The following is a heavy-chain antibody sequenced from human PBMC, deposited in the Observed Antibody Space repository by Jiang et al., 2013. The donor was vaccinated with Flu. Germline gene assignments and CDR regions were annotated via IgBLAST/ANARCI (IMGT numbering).Heavy chain of an antibody. J-gene: IGHJ3*02. D-gene: IGHD2-15*01. CDR2: INHSGST. V-gene: IGHV4-34*01. CDR1: GGSLSGYY. Sequence: GLVKPSETLSLTCAVYGGSLSGYYWSWIRQPPGKGLEWIGEINHSGSTNYNPSLKSRVTISVDTSKNQFSLKLSSVTAADTAVYYCARGRYCSGGSCYADDAFDIWGQGTMVTVSS. CDR3: ARGRYCSGGSCYADDAFDI.